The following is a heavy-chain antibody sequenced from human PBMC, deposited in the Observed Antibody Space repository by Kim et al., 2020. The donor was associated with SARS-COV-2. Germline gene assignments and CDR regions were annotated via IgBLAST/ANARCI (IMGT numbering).Heavy chain of an antibody. CDR2: INHSGST. J-gene: IGHJ6*02. Sequence: SETLSLTCAVYGGSFSGYYWSWIRQPPGKRLEWIGEINHSGSTNYNPSLKSRVTISVDTSKNQFSLKLSSVTAADTAVYYCARVRGVTVLLGYYYYGMDVWGQGTTVTVSS. CDR1: GGSFSGYY. V-gene: IGHV4-34*01. CDR3: ARVRGVTVLLGYYYYGMDV. D-gene: IGHD3-10*01.